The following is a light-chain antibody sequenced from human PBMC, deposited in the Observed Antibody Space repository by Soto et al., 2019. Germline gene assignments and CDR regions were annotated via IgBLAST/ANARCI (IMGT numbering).Light chain of an antibody. CDR3: QQYGSSPRT. V-gene: IGKV3-20*01. J-gene: IGKJ2*01. CDR2: GAS. Sequence: EIVLTQSPGTLSLSPGERATFYCRASQSVSSSYLAWYQKKPGQAPRLLIYGASSRATGIPDRFSGSGSGTDFTLTISRLEPEDFAVYYCQQYGSSPRTFGQGTKLEIK. CDR1: QSVSSSY.